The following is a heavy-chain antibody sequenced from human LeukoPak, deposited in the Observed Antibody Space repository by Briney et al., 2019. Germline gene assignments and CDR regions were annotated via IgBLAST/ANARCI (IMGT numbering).Heavy chain of an antibody. V-gene: IGHV1-69*05. CDR2: IIPIFGTA. CDR1: GGTFSSYA. CDR3: ARGITMVRGELDY. D-gene: IGHD3-10*01. J-gene: IGHJ4*02. Sequence: ASVKVSCKASGGTFSSYAISWVRQAPGQGLERMGRIIPIFGTANYAQKFQGRVTITTDESTSTAYMELSSLRSEDTAVYYCARGITMVRGELDYWGQGTLVTVSS.